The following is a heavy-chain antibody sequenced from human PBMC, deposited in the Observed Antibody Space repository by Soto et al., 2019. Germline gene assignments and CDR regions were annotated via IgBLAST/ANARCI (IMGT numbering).Heavy chain of an antibody. Sequence: RASVKVACKASGFTFTSSAFQWVRQARGQRLEWIGRIAVGSGYTNYAQRFQDGVTLTRDMSTATTYMELSRLTSEDTAIYYCSADATASQQLVPSAYWGQGTLVTVSS. CDR2: IAVGSGYT. D-gene: IGHD6-13*01. CDR1: GFTFTSSA. J-gene: IGHJ4*02. V-gene: IGHV1-58*01. CDR3: SADATASQQLVPSAY.